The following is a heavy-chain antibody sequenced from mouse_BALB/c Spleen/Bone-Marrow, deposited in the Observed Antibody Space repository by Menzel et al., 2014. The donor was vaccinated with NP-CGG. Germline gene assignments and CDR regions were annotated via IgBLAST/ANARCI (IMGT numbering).Heavy chain of an antibody. J-gene: IGHJ4*01. D-gene: IGHD4-1*01. CDR3: ARWEYYAMDY. Sequence: FNIKDTYMHWVKQRPEQGLEWIGRIDPANGNTKYDPKFQGKATITADTSSNTAYLQLSSLTSEDTAVYYCARWEYYAMDYWGQGTSVTVSS. CDR2: IDPANGNT. V-gene: IGHV14-3*02. CDR1: FNIKDTY.